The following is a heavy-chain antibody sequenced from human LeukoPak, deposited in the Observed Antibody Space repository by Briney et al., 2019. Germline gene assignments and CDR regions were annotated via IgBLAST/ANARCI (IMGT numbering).Heavy chain of an antibody. CDR3: ARDLIAAGSEGSGY. V-gene: IGHV3-21*01. J-gene: IGHJ4*02. CDR1: GFTFSSYS. D-gene: IGHD6-13*01. CDR2: ISSSSSYI. Sequence: GGSLRLSCAASGFTFSSYSMTWVRQAPGKGLEWVSSISSSSSYIYYADSVKGRFTISRDNAKNSLYLQMNSLRAEDTAVYYCARDLIAAGSEGSGYWGQGTLVTVSS.